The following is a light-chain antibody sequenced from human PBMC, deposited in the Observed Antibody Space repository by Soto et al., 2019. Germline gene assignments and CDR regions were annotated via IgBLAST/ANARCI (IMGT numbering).Light chain of an antibody. CDR2: AAS. V-gene: IGKV1-39*01. Sequence: DTQMTQSPSSLSASVGDRVTITCRASESINTYLNWYQQKPGEAPNLLIYAASSLQSGVPPRFSGSGSETHFTLTINSLQPEDFAPYYCHQTASTPYTFAQGT. J-gene: IGKJ2*01. CDR3: HQTASTPYT. CDR1: ESINTY.